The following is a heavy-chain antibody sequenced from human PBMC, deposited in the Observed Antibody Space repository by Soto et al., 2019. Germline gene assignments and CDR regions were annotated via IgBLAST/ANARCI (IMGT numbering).Heavy chain of an antibody. D-gene: IGHD3-10*01. Sequence: QLRLQESGPGLVKPSETLSLTCSASGGSISSSNYYWGWIRQPPGKGLEWIGSIYYSGSAYYNTSLQSRVSISVDTSNNQFSLKLSSVTAADTAVYYCARHYAPYGAANYWGQGTLVTVSS. CDR2: IYYSGSA. CDR3: ARHYAPYGAANY. J-gene: IGHJ4*02. CDR1: GGSISSSNYY. V-gene: IGHV4-39*01.